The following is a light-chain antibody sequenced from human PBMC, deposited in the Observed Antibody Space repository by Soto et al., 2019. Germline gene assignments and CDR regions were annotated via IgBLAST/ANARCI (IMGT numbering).Light chain of an antibody. V-gene: IGKV1-5*03. J-gene: IGKJ1*01. CDR1: QTISSW. Sequence: DIQMTQSPSTLSGSVGDRVTITCRASQTISSWLAWYQQKPGKAPKLLIYKASTLKSGVPSRFSGSGSRTEFTLTISSLQPDDFATYYCQHYNSYSEAFGQGTRWISN. CDR2: KAS. CDR3: QHYNSYSEA.